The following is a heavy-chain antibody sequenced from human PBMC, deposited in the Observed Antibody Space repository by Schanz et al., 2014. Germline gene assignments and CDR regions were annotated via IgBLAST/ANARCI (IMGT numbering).Heavy chain of an antibody. D-gene: IGHD3-10*01. CDR2: ITAYNGDT. Sequence: QVQLVQSGAEVKKPGASVKVSCQTSGYTFTSHGISWVRQAPGQGLEWMGWITAYNGDTNYALKLQGRVTMTTDTSTSTSYMELTSLRFDDTAVYYCARDGGEVVRGVIEGVNHYYYGMDVWGQGTTVTVSS. V-gene: IGHV1-18*01. CDR1: GYTFTSHG. CDR3: ARDGGEVVRGVIEGVNHYYYGMDV. J-gene: IGHJ6*02.